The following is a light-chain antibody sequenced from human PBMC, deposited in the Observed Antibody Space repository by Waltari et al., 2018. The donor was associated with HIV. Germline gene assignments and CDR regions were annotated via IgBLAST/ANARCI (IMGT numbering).Light chain of an antibody. V-gene: IGLV3-19*01. CDR2: ARN. CDR3: NSRDSRVNPLQAI. J-gene: IGLJ2*01. Sequence: SSELSQDPAVSVALGQTVTITCQGDSLRRYYASWYQQKPGQAPVLVSYARNNRPSGLPDRFSGSSSGDTASLTITGAHAEDEGAYYCNSRDSRVNPLQAIFGGGTYVTVL. CDR1: SLRRYY.